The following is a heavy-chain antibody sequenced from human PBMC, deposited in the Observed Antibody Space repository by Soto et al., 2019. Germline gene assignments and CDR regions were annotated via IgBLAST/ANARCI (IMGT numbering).Heavy chain of an antibody. Sequence: SETLSLTCTVSGGSISSYYWSWIRQPPGKGLEWIGYIYYSGSTNYNPSLKSRVTISVDTSKNQFSLKLSSVTAADTAVYYCARDSTGIAVAGPFDYWGQGTLVTVS. J-gene: IGHJ4*02. CDR1: GGSISSYY. D-gene: IGHD6-19*01. CDR3: ARDSTGIAVAGPFDY. CDR2: IYYSGST. V-gene: IGHV4-59*01.